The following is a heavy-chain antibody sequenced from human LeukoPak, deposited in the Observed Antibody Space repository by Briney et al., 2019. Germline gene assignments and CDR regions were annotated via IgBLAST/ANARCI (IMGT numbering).Heavy chain of an antibody. Sequence: SDTLSLTCAVSGYSISSNNWWGWIRQPPGKGLEWIGYIYYSGYTYYNPSLKSRVTMSVDTSKNQFSLKLSSVTAVDTAVYYCARTYSGYDSYYYYGRDVWGQGTTVTVSS. CDR3: ARTYSGYDSYYYYGRDV. J-gene: IGHJ6*02. D-gene: IGHD5-12*01. V-gene: IGHV4-28*01. CDR2: IYYSGYT. CDR1: GYSISSNNW.